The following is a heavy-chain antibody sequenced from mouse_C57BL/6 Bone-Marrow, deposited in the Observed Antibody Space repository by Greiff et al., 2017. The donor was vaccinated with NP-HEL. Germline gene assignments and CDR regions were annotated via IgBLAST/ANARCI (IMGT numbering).Heavy chain of an antibody. CDR2: IDPSDSYT. CDR3: ARSGYPDY. CDR1: GYTFTSYW. Sequence: VQLQQPGAELVKPGASVKLSCKASGYTFTSYWMQWVKQRPGQGLEWIGEIDPSDSYTNYNQKFKGKATLTVDTSSSTAYMQLSSLTSEDSAVYYCARSGYPDYWGQGTTLTVSS. V-gene: IGHV1-50*01. D-gene: IGHD3-1*01. J-gene: IGHJ2*01.